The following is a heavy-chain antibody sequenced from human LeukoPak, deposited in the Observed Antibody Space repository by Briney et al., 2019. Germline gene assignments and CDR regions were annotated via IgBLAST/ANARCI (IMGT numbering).Heavy chain of an antibody. V-gene: IGHV3-53*01. J-gene: IGHJ4*02. CDR3: ARNYYDILTGVRN. Sequence: PGGSLRLSCAASGFTVSSNCMSWVRQAPGKGLEWVSVISSGGSTYYADSVRGRFTISRDNSKNTLYLQMNSLRAEDTAVYYCARNYYDILTGVRNWGQGTLVTVSS. CDR2: ISSGGST. CDR1: GFTVSSNC. D-gene: IGHD3-9*01.